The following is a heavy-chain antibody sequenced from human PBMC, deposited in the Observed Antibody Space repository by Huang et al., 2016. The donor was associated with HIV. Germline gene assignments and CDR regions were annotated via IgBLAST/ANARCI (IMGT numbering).Heavy chain of an antibody. J-gene: IGHJ4*02. CDR1: GGSFSGYY. CDR3: AREKAADSAWYGVYYFDY. D-gene: IGHD6-19*01. CDR2: INHIGKT. Sequence: QVQLRQWGAGLVKPSETLSLTCAVYGGSFSGYYWTWIRQSPGKGLEWIGEINHIGKTNYRPSLEGRVTSTKDTAKNQVSLQLTSVSAADTGVYFCAREKAADSAWYGVYYFDYWGEGALVTVTS. V-gene: IGHV4-34*01.